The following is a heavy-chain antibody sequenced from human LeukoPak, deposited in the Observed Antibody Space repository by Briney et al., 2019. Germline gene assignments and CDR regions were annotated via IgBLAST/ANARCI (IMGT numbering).Heavy chain of an antibody. CDR3: ARRIVATGWGRENWLDS. Sequence: PSETLSLTCTVSGDSISNNNWNWIRQPPGKGLEWIGYIYYNGDTNYNPSLKSRVTMSVDTSKNQFSLKLTSMTSADTTLYYCARRIVATGWGRENWLDSWGQGTLVTVSS. CDR1: GDSISNNN. CDR2: IYYNGDT. J-gene: IGHJ5*01. D-gene: IGHD6-13*01. V-gene: IGHV4-59*08.